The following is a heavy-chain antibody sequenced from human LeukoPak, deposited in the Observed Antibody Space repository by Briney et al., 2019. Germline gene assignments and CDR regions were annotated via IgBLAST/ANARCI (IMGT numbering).Heavy chain of an antibody. V-gene: IGHV1-8*01. CDR1: GYTFTIYD. CDR2: MNPNSGNT. J-gene: IGHJ5*02. D-gene: IGHD3-10*01. CDR3: ARRRAVRGVIIKAARNWFDP. Sequence: GASVKVSCKASGYTFTIYDINWVRQAPGQGLEWMGWMNPNSGNTDYTQKFQGRDTMTRNTSISTAYMELSSLRSEDTAVYYCARRRAVRGVIIKAARNWFDPWGQGTLVTVSS.